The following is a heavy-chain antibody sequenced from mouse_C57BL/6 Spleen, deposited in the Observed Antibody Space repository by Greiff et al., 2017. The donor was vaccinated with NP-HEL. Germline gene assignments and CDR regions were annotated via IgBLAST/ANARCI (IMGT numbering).Heavy chain of an antibody. D-gene: IGHD4-1*01. Sequence: EVPLKQSGHELLPPFSSFPLSFHSSFYSFTVYYMNWVNQSPEKSLEWIGEINPSTGGTTYNQKFKAKATLTVDKSSSTAYMQLKSLTSEDSAVYYCAREGDWAFAYWGQGTLVTVSA. J-gene: IGHJ3*01. CDR2: INPSTGGT. CDR3: AREGDWAFAY. CDR1: FYSFTVYY. V-gene: IGHV1-42*01.